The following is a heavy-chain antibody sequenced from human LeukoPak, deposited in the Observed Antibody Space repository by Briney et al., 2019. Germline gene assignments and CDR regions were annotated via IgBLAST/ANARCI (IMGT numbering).Heavy chain of an antibody. J-gene: IGHJ4*02. CDR3: AAESAPYSGYDSHYFDY. V-gene: IGHV1-58*01. Sequence: SVKVSCKASGFTFTSSAVQWVRQARGQRLEWIGWIVVGSGNTNYAQKFQERVTITRDMSTSTAYMELRSLRSEDTAVYYCAAESAPYSGYDSHYFDYWGQGTLVTVSS. D-gene: IGHD5-12*01. CDR1: GFTFTSSA. CDR2: IVVGSGNT.